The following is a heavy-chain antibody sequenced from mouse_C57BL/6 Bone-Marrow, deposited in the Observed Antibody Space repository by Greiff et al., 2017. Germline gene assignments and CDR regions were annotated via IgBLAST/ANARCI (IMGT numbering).Heavy chain of an antibody. CDR2: IYPGGGYT. V-gene: IGHV1-63*01. D-gene: IGHD2-3*01. J-gene: IGHJ1*03. CDR3: ARWGDGYWYFDV. Sequence: ESGAELVRPGTSVKMSCKASGYTFTNYWIGWAKQRPGHGLEWIGDIYPGGGYTNYNEKFKGKATLTADKSSSTAYMQFSSLTSEDSAIYYCARWGDGYWYFDVWGTGTTVTVSS. CDR1: GYTFTNYW.